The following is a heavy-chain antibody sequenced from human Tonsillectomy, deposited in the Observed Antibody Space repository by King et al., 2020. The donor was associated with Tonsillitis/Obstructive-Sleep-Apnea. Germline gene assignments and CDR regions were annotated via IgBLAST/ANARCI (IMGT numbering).Heavy chain of an antibody. Sequence: VQLVESGAEVKKPGASVKVSCKASGYTFTSYGISWVRQAPGQGLEWMGWISAYRANTHYAQKFQGRVTMTTDTPTSTAYMELRSLRSDDTAVYYCAREGAYGSGSYYYYMDVWGKGTTVTVSS. D-gene: IGHD3-10*01. CDR2: ISAYRANT. CDR3: AREGAYGSGSYYYYMDV. V-gene: IGHV1-18*04. J-gene: IGHJ6*03. CDR1: GYTFTSYG.